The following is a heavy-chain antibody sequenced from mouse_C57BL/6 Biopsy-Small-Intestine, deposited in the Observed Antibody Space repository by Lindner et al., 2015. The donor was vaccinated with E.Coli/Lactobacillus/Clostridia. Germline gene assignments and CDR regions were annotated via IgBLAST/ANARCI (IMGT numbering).Heavy chain of an antibody. Sequence: VQLQESGAELVKPGASLKMSCKASGYTFTTYPIEWMKQNHGKSLEWIGNFHPFNNDTNYNEKFKGKATLTVEKSSTTVYLELSRLTSDDSAVYYCARGSAYYGNFDVWGTGTTVTVSS. V-gene: IGHV1-47*01. CDR3: ARGSAYYGNFDV. CDR2: FHPFNNDT. CDR1: GYTFTTYP. J-gene: IGHJ1*03. D-gene: IGHD1-1*01.